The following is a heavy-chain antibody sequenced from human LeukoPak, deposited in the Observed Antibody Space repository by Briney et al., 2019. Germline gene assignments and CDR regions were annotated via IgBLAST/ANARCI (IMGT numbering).Heavy chain of an antibody. D-gene: IGHD3-10*01. V-gene: IGHV3-15*01. Sequence: GGPLRLSCAASGFTFSNAWMSWVRQAPGKGLEWAGRIKSKTDGGTTDYAAPVKGRFTISRDDSKNTLYLQMNSLKTEDTAVYYCTTSGYYYGSGSYPDYWGQGTLVTVSS. J-gene: IGHJ4*02. CDR1: GFTFSNAW. CDR3: TTSGYYYGSGSYPDY. CDR2: IKSKTDGGTT.